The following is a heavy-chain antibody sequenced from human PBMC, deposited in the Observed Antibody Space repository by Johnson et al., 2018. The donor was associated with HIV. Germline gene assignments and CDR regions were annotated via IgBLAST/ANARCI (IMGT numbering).Heavy chain of an antibody. CDR3: VRVGKYCDGDCYSGVDAFDF. CDR1: GFTFSSYW. CDR2: INSDGSST. V-gene: IGHV3-74*01. D-gene: IGHD2-21*02. J-gene: IGHJ3*01. Sequence: VQLVESGGGLVQPGGSLRLSCAASGFTFSSYWMHWVRQAPRKGLVWVSRINSDGSSTNYADSVKGRFTISRDNSKNTLYLQMNRLRAEDTALYYCVRVGKYCDGDCYSGVDAFDFWGQGT.